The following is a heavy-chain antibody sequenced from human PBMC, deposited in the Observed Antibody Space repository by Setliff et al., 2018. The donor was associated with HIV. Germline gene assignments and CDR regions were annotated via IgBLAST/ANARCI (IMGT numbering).Heavy chain of an antibody. CDR1: GGSLSGYY. CDR3: VTTDYFYGRNNFEY. Sequence: PSETLSLTCAVYGGSLSGYYWSWIRQSPGKGLEWIGEINHRGSTNYNPSFKSRVTISPDTSKNQFSLKLTSVTAADTALYYCVTTDYFYGRNNFEYWGQGALVTVSS. CDR2: INHRGST. V-gene: IGHV4-34*01. D-gene: IGHD3-10*01. J-gene: IGHJ4*02.